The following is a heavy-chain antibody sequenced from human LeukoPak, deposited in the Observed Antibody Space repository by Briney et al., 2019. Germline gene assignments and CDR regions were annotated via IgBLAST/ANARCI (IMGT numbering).Heavy chain of an antibody. CDR2: ISGSGGST. Sequence: PGGSLRLSCAASGFTFSSYDMSWVRQAPGKGLEWVSGISGSGGSTYYADSVKGRFTISRDNSKSTLYLQMNSLRAEDTAVYYCAKDEQLWNYFDYWGQGTLVTVSS. D-gene: IGHD5-18*01. CDR3: AKDEQLWNYFDY. CDR1: GFTFSSYD. J-gene: IGHJ4*02. V-gene: IGHV3-23*01.